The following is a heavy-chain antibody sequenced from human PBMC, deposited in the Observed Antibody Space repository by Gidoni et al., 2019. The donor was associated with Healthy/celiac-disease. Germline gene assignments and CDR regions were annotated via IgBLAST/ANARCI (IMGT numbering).Heavy chain of an antibody. CDR1: GFTFSSYA. D-gene: IGHD5-18*01. V-gene: IGHV3-23*01. CDR3: AKAPLPLYSYGYPFDY. CDR2: ISGSGGST. J-gene: IGHJ4*02. Sequence: EVQLLESGGGLVQPGGSLRLSCAASGFTFSSYAMSWVRQAPGKGLEGVSAISGSGGSTYYADSVKGRFTISRDNSKNTLYLQMNSLRAEDTAVYYCAKAPLPLYSYGYPFDYWGQGTLVTVSS.